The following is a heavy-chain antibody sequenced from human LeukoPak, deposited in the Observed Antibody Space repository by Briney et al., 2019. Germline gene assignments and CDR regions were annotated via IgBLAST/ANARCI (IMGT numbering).Heavy chain of an antibody. CDR2: INPNSGGT. D-gene: IGHD2-2*01. J-gene: IGHJ5*02. CDR1: GYTFTGYY. Sequence: GASVKVSCKASGYTFTGYYMHWVRQAPGQGLEWMGWINPNSGGTNYARKFQGRVTMTRDTSISTAYMELSRLRSDDTAVYYCARDDCSSTSCPQGHWFDPWGQGTLVTVSS. CDR3: ARDDCSSTSCPQGHWFDP. V-gene: IGHV1-2*02.